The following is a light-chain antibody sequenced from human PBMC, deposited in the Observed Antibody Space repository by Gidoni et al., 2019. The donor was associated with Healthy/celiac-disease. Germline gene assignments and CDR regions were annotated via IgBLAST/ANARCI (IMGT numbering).Light chain of an antibody. CDR1: RSTIGSNY. V-gene: IGLV1-47*01. CDR2: RNN. CDR3: AARDDSHVV. J-gene: IGLJ2*01. Sequence: QSVLTQPPAASGTPGQRVTIACSGSRSTIGSNYLYWYQPPPGTAPKLHVYRNNQRPSGVPDRFSGSETGTSASLAIVGLRAEDEAYYYGAARDDSHVVFGGGTKLTVL.